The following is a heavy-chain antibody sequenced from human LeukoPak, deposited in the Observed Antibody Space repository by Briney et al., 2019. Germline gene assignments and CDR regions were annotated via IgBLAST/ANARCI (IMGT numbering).Heavy chain of an antibody. CDR2: IYYSGST. CDR1: GGSISSYY. J-gene: IGHJ4*02. Sequence: SETLSLTCTVSGGSISSYYWSWIRQPPGKGLEWIGYIYYSGSTYYNPSLKSRVTISVDTSKKQFSLKLTSVTAADTAVYFCARSGYGYVINYFDYWGPGTLVTVSS. V-gene: IGHV4-59*06. CDR3: ARSGYGYVINYFDY. D-gene: IGHD5-12*01.